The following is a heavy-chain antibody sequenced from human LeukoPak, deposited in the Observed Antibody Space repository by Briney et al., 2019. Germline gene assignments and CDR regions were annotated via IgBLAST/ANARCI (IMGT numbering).Heavy chain of an antibody. D-gene: IGHD1-26*01. V-gene: IGHV1-18*04. CDR1: GYTFTSYY. Sequence: ASVKVSCKASGYTFTSYYMQWVRQAPGQGLEWMGWISAYNGNTNYAQKLQGRVTMTTDTSTSTAYMELRSLRSDDTAVYYCARDVLVGATHPDAFDIWGQGTMVTVSS. CDR3: ARDVLVGATHPDAFDI. CDR2: ISAYNGNT. J-gene: IGHJ3*02.